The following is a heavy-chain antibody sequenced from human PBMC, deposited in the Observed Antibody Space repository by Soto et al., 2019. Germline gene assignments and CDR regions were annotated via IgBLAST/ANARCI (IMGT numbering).Heavy chain of an antibody. CDR2: ISPYNGDT. D-gene: IGHD3-10*01. J-gene: IGHJ4*01. V-gene: IGHV1-18*01. CDR1: GYVFRNFG. Sequence: ASVKVSCKASGYVFRNFGISWVRQAPGQGLEWMGWISPYNGDTNYAQNFQGRITLTTDASSSTAYMELRILTSDDTAIYYCARAVTSWFADLDFWG. CDR3: ARAVTSWFADLDF.